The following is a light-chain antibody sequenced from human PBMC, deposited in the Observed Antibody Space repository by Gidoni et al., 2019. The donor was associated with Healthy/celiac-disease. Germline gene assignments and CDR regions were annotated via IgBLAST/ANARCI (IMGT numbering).Light chain of an antibody. J-gene: IGKJ1*01. CDR1: QSISSW. CDR2: KAS. V-gene: IGKV1-5*03. Sequence: DIQMTQSPSTLSASVGDRGTITCRASQSISSWLAWYQQKPVKAPKLLIYKASSLESGVPSRFSGSGSGTECTLTISSLQPDDFATYYCQASGTFGQGTKVEIK. CDR3: QASGT.